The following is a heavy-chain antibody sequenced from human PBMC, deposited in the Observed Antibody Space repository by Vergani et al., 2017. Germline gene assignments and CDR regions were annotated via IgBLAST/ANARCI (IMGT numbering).Heavy chain of an antibody. V-gene: IGHV4-59*08. J-gene: IGHJ4*02. CDR1: GGSISSYY. D-gene: IGHD6-19*01. Sequence: QVQLQESGPGLVKPSETLSLTCTVSGGSISSYYWSWIRQPPGKGLEWIGYIYYSGSTNYNPSLKSRVTISVDTSKNQFSLKLSSVTAADTAVYYCARQQGSSSGWYRLDYWGQGTLVTVS. CDR2: IYYSGST. CDR3: ARQQGSSSGWYRLDY.